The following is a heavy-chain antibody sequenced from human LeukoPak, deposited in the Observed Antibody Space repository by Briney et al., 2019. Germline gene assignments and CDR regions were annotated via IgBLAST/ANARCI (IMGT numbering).Heavy chain of an antibody. D-gene: IGHD6-19*01. V-gene: IGHV4-4*07. CDR3: ARTMPVSGPSYFDP. CDR1: GGSISSYY. Sequence: SETLSLTCTVSGGSISSYYWSWIRQPAGKGLEWIGRIYTSGSTNYNPSLKSRVTMSVDTSKNQFSLKLKSVTAADTALYYCARTMPVSGPSYFDPWGQGTLVTVSS. J-gene: IGHJ5*02. CDR2: IYTSGST.